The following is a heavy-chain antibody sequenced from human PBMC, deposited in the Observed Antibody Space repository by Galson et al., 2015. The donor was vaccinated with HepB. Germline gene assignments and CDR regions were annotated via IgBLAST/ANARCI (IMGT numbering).Heavy chain of an antibody. Sequence: SVKVSCKASGYTFTGYYMHWVRQAPGQGLEWMGWINPNSGGTNYAQKFQGWVTMTRDTSISTAYMELSRLRSDDTAVYYCARDRIESIAARPGGFDPWGQGTLVTVSS. CDR3: ARDRIESIAARPGGFDP. V-gene: IGHV1-2*04. D-gene: IGHD6-6*01. CDR2: INPNSGGT. J-gene: IGHJ5*02. CDR1: GYTFTGYY.